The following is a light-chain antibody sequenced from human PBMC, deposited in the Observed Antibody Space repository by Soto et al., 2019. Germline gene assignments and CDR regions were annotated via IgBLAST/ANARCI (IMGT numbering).Light chain of an antibody. CDR1: QSISNH. J-gene: IGKJ1*01. Sequence: DSQMTQSPSSLSASVEDRVIITCRASQSISNHLNWYQQKPGKAPKLLIFAASRFQRGGPPRFSGRRSGPDCKLTIRSFQHEDFGTYECQKSYSSPPKLGQGTKV. V-gene: IGKV1-39*01. CDR3: QKSYSSPPK. CDR2: AAS.